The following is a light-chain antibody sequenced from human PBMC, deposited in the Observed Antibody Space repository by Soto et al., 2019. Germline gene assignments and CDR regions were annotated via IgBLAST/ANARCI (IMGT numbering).Light chain of an antibody. CDR2: GAS. CDR3: QQYGSSGT. J-gene: IGKJ1*01. Sequence: EIVMTQSPATLSVSPGERATLSCMASQSVSSNLAWYQQKPGQAPRLLIYGASNRATGIPDRFSGSGSGTDFTLTISRLEPEDFAVYYCQQYGSSGTFGQGTKVDI. V-gene: IGKV3-20*01. CDR1: QSVSSN.